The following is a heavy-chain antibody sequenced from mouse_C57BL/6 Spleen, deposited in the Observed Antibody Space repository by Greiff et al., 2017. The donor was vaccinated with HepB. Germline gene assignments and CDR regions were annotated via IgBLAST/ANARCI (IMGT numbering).Heavy chain of an antibody. CDR1: GFNIKDYY. J-gene: IGHJ3*01. V-gene: IGHV14-1*01. D-gene: IGHD2-4*01. Sequence: VQLKESGAELVRPGASVKLSCTASGFNIKDYYMHWVKHRPEQGLEWIGRIDPEDGDTEYAPKFQGKATMTADTSSNTAYLQLSSLTSEDTAVYYCTVYDYDDWFAYWGQGTLVTVSA. CDR3: TVYDYDDWFAY. CDR2: IDPEDGDT.